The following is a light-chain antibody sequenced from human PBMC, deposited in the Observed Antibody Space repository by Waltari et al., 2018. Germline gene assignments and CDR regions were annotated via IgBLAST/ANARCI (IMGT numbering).Light chain of an antibody. Sequence: DIQMTQSPSSLSASLGDRVTTTCRASQGISNYLAWFQQKPGQAPKSLIYAASTLQSGVASKFSGSGSGTDFTLTINSLQPEDFATYYCQQYKSFPITFGQGTRLEMK. CDR3: QQYKSFPIT. V-gene: IGKV1-16*02. J-gene: IGKJ5*01. CDR2: AAS. CDR1: QGISNY.